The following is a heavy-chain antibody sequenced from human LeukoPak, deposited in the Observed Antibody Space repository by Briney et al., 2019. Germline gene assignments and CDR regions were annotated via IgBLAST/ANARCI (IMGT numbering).Heavy chain of an antibody. D-gene: IGHD6-13*01. CDR3: ASVSPIAAAGNSFDY. CDR2: IHHSGIT. V-gene: IGHV4-4*02. CDR1: GGSISNINW. J-gene: IGHJ4*02. Sequence: SGTLSLTCAVSGGSISNINWWSWVRQPPGKGPEWIGEIHHSGITNYNPSLESRVTISVDNSKNQFSLKLSSVTAADTAVYYCASVSPIAAAGNSFDYWGQGTLVTVSS.